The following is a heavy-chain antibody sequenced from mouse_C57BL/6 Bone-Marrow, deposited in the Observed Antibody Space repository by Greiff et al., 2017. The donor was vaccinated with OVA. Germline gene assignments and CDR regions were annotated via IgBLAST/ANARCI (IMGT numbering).Heavy chain of an antibody. J-gene: IGHJ4*01. D-gene: IGHD2-1*01. CDR2: ISSGGDYI. Sequence: EVKLQESGAGLVKPGGSLKLSCAASGFTFSSYAMSWVRQTPEKRLEWVAYISSGGDYIYYADTVKGRFTISRDNDRNTLYLQMSSLKSEDTAMYYCTRLLDAMDYWGQGTSVTVSS. V-gene: IGHV5-9-1*02. CDR3: TRLLDAMDY. CDR1: GFTFSSYA.